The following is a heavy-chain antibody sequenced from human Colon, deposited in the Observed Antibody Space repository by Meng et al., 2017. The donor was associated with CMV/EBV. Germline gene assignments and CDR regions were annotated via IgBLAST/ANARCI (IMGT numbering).Heavy chain of an antibody. D-gene: IGHD3-3*01. CDR2: RKWDGGSP. CDR3: AKARGRDLLYSYFGLDV. V-gene: IGHV3-20*03. J-gene: IGHJ6*02. Sequence: FSVEDYGMSWVRHIAGKGLEGVSGRKWDGGSPGNADTVQGRIIIARDNAKKSLYLQMNSLRVDGTALYFCAKARGRDLLYSYFGLDVWGQGTLVTVSS. CDR1: FSVEDYG.